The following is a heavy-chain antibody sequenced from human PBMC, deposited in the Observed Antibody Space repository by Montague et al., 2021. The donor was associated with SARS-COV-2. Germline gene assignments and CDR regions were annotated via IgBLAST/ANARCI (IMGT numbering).Heavy chain of an antibody. J-gene: IGHJ4*02. CDR2: IYYSGST. D-gene: IGHD5-12*01. CDR1: GGSISSSTYY. Sequence: SETLSLTCTVSGGSISSSTYYWGWIRQPPGKGLEWIGSIYYSGSTYYNPSLKSRVTISVDTSKYQFSLKLSSVTAADTAVYYCARHGWGWLRLLRPFDYWGQGTLVTVSS. CDR3: ARHGWGWLRLLRPFDY. V-gene: IGHV4-39*01.